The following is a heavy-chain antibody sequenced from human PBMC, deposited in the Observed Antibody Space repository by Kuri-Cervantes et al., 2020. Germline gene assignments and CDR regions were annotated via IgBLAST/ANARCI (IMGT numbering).Heavy chain of an antibody. CDR3: AKGSRITTHYYYYYGMDV. V-gene: IGHV3-23*01. CDR1: GFTVSSNY. D-gene: IGHD3-3*01. J-gene: IGHJ6*02. Sequence: GGSLRLSCAASGFTVSSNYMSWVRQAPGKGLEWVSAISGSGGSTYYADSVKGRFTISRDNSKNTLYLQMNSLRAEDTAVYYCAKGSRITTHYYYYYGMDVWGQGTTVTVSS. CDR2: ISGSGGST.